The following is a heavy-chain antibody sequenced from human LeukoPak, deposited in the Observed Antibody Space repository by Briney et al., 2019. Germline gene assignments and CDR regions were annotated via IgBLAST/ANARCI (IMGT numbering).Heavy chain of an antibody. CDR3: ASHPHDYYYDSSGYYYRDY. D-gene: IGHD3-22*01. CDR1: GGSISSGSYY. CDR2: IYTSGST. Sequence: PSQTLSLTCTVSGGSISSGSYYWSWIRQPAGKGLEWIGRIYTSGSTNYNPSFKSRVTISVDTSKNQFSLKLSSVTAADTAVYYCASHPHDYYYDSSGYYYRDYWGQGTLVTVSS. V-gene: IGHV4-61*02. J-gene: IGHJ4*02.